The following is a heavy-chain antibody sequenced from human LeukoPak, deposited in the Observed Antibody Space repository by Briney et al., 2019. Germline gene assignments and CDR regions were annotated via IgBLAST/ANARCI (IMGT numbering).Heavy chain of an antibody. Sequence: SETLSLTCTVSGGSISSYYWSWIRQPPGKGLEWIGYIYYSGSTNYNPSLKSRVTISVDTSKNQFSLKLSSVTAADTAVYYCARDPGTVDILDAFDIWGQGTMVTVSS. J-gene: IGHJ3*02. CDR3: ARDPGTVDILDAFDI. V-gene: IGHV4-59*12. CDR1: GGSISSYY. CDR2: IYYSGST. D-gene: IGHD5-12*01.